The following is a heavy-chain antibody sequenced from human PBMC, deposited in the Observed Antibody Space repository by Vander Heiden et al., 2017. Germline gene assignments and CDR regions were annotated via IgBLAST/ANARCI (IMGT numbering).Heavy chain of an antibody. Sequence: QVQLVALGGGALKPGGVLRLSCSASGFTFSDYYVSWIRQAPGKWLEWVSYISSSGGTIYYAGSVEGRCAISRDNAMNSLYQQKTSQRDEGTAVYYCARLLGAGYFDRWGRGALGTVSS. CDR1: GFTFSDYY. D-gene: IGHD3-16*01. CDR3: ARLLGAGYFDR. CDR2: ISSSGGTI. V-gene: IGHV3-11*01. J-gene: IGHJ2*01.